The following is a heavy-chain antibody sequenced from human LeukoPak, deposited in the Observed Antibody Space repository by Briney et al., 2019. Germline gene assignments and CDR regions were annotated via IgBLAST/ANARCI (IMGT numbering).Heavy chain of an antibody. Sequence: ASVKVSCKASGYTFTSYGISWVRQAPGQGLEWMGWISAYNGNTNYAQKLQGRVTMTTDTSTSTAYMELRSLRSDDTAVYYCARGPELAVAGPLFDYWGQGTLVTVSS. J-gene: IGHJ4*02. D-gene: IGHD6-19*01. CDR3: ARGPELAVAGPLFDY. CDR2: ISAYNGNT. CDR1: GYTFTSYG. V-gene: IGHV1-18*01.